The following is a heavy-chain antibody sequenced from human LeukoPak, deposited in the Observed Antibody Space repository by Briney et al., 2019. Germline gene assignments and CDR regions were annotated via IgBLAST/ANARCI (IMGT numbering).Heavy chain of an antibody. Sequence: ASVKVSCKASGYTFSRYGISWVRQAPGQGLEWMGWISGYNGNTKSAQMVQGRVTMTTDTSTSTAYMELRSLRSDDTAVYYCARATYCSSTSCYIRSDAFDIWGQGTMVTVSS. CDR2: ISGYNGNT. CDR1: GYTFSRYG. CDR3: ARATYCSSTSCYIRSDAFDI. J-gene: IGHJ3*02. V-gene: IGHV1-18*01. D-gene: IGHD2-2*02.